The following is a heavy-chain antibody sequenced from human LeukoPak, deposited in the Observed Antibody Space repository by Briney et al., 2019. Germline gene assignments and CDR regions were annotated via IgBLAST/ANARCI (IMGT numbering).Heavy chain of an antibody. CDR1: GGSFSGYY. Sequence: PSETLSLTCAVYGGSFSGYYWSWIRQPPGKGLEWIGEINHSGSTNYNPSLKSRVTISVDTSKNQFSLKLSSVTAADTAVYYCARDRTLGLGFYYYYMDVWGKGTTVTISS. V-gene: IGHV4-34*01. D-gene: IGHD1-1*01. CDR2: INHSGST. J-gene: IGHJ6*03. CDR3: ARDRTLGLGFYYYYMDV.